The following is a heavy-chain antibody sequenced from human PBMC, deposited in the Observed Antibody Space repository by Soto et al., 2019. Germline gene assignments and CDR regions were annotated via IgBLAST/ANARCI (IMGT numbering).Heavy chain of an antibody. Sequence: QVQLVQSGAEVREPGSSVKVSCEASGGTFRSYAINWVRQAPGQGLEWMGGIIPMFGKANYAEKFLGRVTITEDEATRTAYMEVRSLKSEDTAVYYCARSMETNYSSGMDVWGLGTTVTVSS. D-gene: IGHD2-8*01. J-gene: IGHJ6*02. V-gene: IGHV1-69*01. CDR2: IIPMFGKA. CDR3: ARSMETNYSSGMDV. CDR1: GGTFRSYA.